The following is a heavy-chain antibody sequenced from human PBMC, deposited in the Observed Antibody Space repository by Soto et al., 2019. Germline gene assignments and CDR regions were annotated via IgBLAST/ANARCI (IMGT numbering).Heavy chain of an antibody. V-gene: IGHV4-39*01. D-gene: IGHD2-15*01. CDR3: ARLKRYCSGGSCTYGMDV. J-gene: IGHJ6*02. CDR2: IYYSGST. CDR1: GGSISSSSYY. Sequence: SETLSLTCTVSGGSISSSSYYWGWIRQPPGKGLEWIGSIYYSGSTYYNPSLKSRVTISVDTSKNQFSLKLSSVTAADTAVYYCARLKRYCSGGSCTYGMDVWGQGTRVTVSS.